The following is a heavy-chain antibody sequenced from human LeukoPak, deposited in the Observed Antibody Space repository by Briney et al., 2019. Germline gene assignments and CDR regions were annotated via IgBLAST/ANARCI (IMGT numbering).Heavy chain of an antibody. CDR3: ARELLSSRATIDY. Sequence: GASVKVSCQASGFTFTNYFMHWVRQAPGQGLEWMGWINPNSGGTNYAQKFQGRVTMTRDTSISTAYMELSRLRSDDTAVYYCARELLSSRATIDYWGQGTLVTVSS. J-gene: IGHJ4*02. D-gene: IGHD6-13*01. CDR1: GFTFTNYF. CDR2: INPNSGGT. V-gene: IGHV1-2*02.